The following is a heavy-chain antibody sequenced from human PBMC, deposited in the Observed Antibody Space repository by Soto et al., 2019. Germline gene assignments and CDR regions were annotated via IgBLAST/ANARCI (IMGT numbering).Heavy chain of an antibody. D-gene: IGHD3-10*01. J-gene: IGHJ6*02. CDR1: GYTFTSYG. V-gene: IGHV1-18*01. Sequence: QVQLVQSGAEGKKPGASVKVSCKASGYTFTSYGISWVRQAPGQGLEWMGWISAYNGNTNYAQKLQGRVTMTTDTSTSTAYMELRSLRSDDTAVYYCARDGSVMVRGGNPLYYYYGMDVWGQGTTVTVSS. CDR3: ARDGSVMVRGGNPLYYYYGMDV. CDR2: ISAYNGNT.